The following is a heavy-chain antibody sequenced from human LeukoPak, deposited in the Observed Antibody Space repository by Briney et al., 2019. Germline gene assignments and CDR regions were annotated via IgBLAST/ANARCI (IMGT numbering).Heavy chain of an antibody. V-gene: IGHV3-30*02. CDR2: IQYDGSNK. Sequence: GGSLRLSCAASGLTLSFYGMHWVRQAPGKELEWVAFIQYDGSNKYYADSVKGRFTISRDNSKNTLFLQMNSLRAEDTAIYYCAKNLQTFSGSYWLFDYWGQGTLVTVSS. J-gene: IGHJ4*02. CDR1: GLTLSFYG. CDR3: AKNLQTFSGSYWLFDY. D-gene: IGHD1-26*01.